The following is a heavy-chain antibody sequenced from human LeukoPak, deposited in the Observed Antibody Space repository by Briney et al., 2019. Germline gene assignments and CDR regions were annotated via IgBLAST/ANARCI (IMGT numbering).Heavy chain of an antibody. CDR3: GKSRSRDWDCFEY. D-gene: IGHD6-19*01. Sequence: GGSLKLSWAASGFTFSCYGMHWVRQAPGKGLEWVTFIRYDGSNEYYADSVRGRFTISRANSKNTLFMQMNSLRAEGTAVYYCGKSRSRDWDCFEYWGQGTLVTASS. CDR2: IRYDGSNE. V-gene: IGHV3-30*02. CDR1: GFTFSCYG. J-gene: IGHJ4*02.